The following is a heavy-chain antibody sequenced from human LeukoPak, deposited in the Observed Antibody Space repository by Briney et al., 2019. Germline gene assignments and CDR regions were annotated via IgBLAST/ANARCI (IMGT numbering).Heavy chain of an antibody. CDR3: AREQFSHTSNFFDN. CDR1: GFMFDDYA. Sequence: GGSLRLSCAASGFMFDDYAMHWVRQVPGRGLEWVSLISGDAVSSFYADSVRGRFTISRDNNNNSLSPQMHSLTSEDTAFYYCAREQFSHTSNFFDNWGQGILVTVSS. V-gene: IGHV3-43*02. CDR2: ISGDAVSS. J-gene: IGHJ4*02. D-gene: IGHD5-24*01.